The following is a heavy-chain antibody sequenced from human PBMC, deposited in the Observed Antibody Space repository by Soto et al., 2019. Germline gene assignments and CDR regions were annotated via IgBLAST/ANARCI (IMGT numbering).Heavy chain of an antibody. CDR2: ISAYNGNT. CDR3: ASLREEDEESYGYNWFDP. Sequence: QVQLVQSGAEVKKPGASVKVSCKASGYTFTSYGISWVRQAPGQGLEWMGWISAYNGNTNYAQKLQGRVTMTTDTATSTAYMERRSLRSDDTAVYYCASLREEDEESYGYNWFDPWGQGTLVTVSS. CDR1: GYTFTSYG. D-gene: IGHD5-18*01. V-gene: IGHV1-18*01. J-gene: IGHJ5*02.